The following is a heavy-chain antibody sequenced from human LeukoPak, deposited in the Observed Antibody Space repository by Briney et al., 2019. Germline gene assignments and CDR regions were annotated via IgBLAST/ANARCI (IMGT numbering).Heavy chain of an antibody. D-gene: IGHD2-2*01. CDR2: ISYDGSNK. CDR3: AREGIVVVPAAIARCIYYGMDV. J-gene: IGHJ6*02. V-gene: IGHV3-30-3*01. Sequence: GRSLRLSCAASGFTFSSYAMHWVRQAPGKGLEWVAVISYDGSNKYYADSVKGRFTISRDNSKNTLYLQMNSLRAEDTAVYYCAREGIVVVPAAIARCIYYGMDVWGQGTTVTVSS. CDR1: GFTFSSYA.